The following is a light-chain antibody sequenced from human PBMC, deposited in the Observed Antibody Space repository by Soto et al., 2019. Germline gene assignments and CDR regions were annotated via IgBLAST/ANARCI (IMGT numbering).Light chain of an antibody. Sequence: QSVLTQPASVSGSPGQSITISCTGTSSDVGGYNYVSWYQHHPGKVPKLIIYDVSNRPSGVSNRFSGSKSGNTASLTISGLQAEDEADYYCSSYTSSSTVVFGGGTKVTVL. V-gene: IGLV2-14*03. CDR1: SSDVGGYNY. CDR3: SSYTSSSTVV. J-gene: IGLJ2*01. CDR2: DVS.